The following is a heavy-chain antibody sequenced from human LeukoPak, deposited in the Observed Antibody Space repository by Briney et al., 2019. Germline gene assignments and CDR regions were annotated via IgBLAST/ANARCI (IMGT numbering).Heavy chain of an antibody. CDR1: GFTFSSYG. CDR2: IWYDGSNK. V-gene: IGHV3-33*01. CDR3: VRAPQGITQPFDY. J-gene: IGHJ4*02. Sequence: GRSLRLSCAASGFTFSSYGMHWVRQAPGKGLEWVAVIWYDGSNKYYADSVKGRFTISRDNSKNTLYLQMNSLRAEDTAVYYCVRAPQGITQPFDYWGQGTLVTVSS. D-gene: IGHD1-14*01.